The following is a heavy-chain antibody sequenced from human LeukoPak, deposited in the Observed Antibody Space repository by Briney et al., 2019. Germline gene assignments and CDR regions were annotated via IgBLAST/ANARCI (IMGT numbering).Heavy chain of an antibody. Sequence: ASVKVSCKASGYTFTGYYMHWVRQAPGQGLEWMGWINPNSGGTNYAQKFQGRVTMTRDTSISTAYMELSRLRSDDTAVYYCARATPYYDSSGYFDYWGQGTLVTVSS. CDR3: ARATPYYDSSGYFDY. CDR2: INPNSGGT. J-gene: IGHJ4*02. CDR1: GYTFTGYY. V-gene: IGHV1-2*02. D-gene: IGHD3-22*01.